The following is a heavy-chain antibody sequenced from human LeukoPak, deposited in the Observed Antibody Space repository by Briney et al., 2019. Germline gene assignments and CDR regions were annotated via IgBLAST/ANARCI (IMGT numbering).Heavy chain of an antibody. J-gene: IGHJ4*02. D-gene: IGHD5-18*01. CDR2: ISSSGSTI. V-gene: IGHV3-11*01. CDR1: GFTFSDYY. CDR3: ARSRLYRSSGYSYGY. Sequence: PGGSLRLPCAASGFTFSDYYMSWIRQAPGKGLEWVSYISSSGSTIYYADSVKGRFTISRDNAKNSLYLQMNSLRAEDTAVYYCARSRLYRSSGYSYGYWGQGTLVTVSS.